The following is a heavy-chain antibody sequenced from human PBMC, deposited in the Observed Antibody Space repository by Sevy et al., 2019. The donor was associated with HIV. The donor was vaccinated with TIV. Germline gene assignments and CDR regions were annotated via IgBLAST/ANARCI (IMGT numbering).Heavy chain of an antibody. CDR3: ARGGGYCGGDCYSIDY. CDR1: GFTFSSYV. J-gene: IGHJ4*02. V-gene: IGHV3-33*08. CDR2: IWYDGTIK. Sequence: GGSLRLSCAASGFTFSSYVMHWVRQAPGKGLEWVALIWYDGTIKYYADSVKGRFTISRDNPKDTLFLQMNSLTPEDTGVYYCARGGGYCGGDCYSIDYWGQGALVTVSS. D-gene: IGHD2-21*02.